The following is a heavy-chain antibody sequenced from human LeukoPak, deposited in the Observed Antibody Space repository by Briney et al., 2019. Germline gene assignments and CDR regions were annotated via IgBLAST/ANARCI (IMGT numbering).Heavy chain of an antibody. Sequence: PGGSLRLSCAASGFTFNDYWMHWVRQAPGQGLVWFSRINTDGSRIYYADSVKGRFTISRDNAGNSVYLQMNSLRAEDTAVYYCTTSLPHIVEVTTSDGGNWGQGTLVTVSS. CDR1: GFTFNDYW. V-gene: IGHV3-74*01. CDR3: TTSLPHIVEVTTSDGGN. J-gene: IGHJ4*02. D-gene: IGHD2-21*02. CDR2: INTDGSRI.